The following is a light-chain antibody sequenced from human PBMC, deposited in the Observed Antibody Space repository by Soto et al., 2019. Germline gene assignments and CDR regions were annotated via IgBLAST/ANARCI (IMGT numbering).Light chain of an antibody. CDR3: QHYYSTPLT. CDR2: WAS. J-gene: IGKJ4*01. Sequence: DIVMTQSPDSLAVSLGARATINCRSSQSVLYRSNNLNYLAWYQQKPGQPPKLLIYWASTRESGVPERFSGSGSGTDFTLTISSLQAEDAEVHYCQHYYSTPLTFGGGTKVDIK. V-gene: IGKV4-1*01. CDR1: QSVLYRSNNLNY.